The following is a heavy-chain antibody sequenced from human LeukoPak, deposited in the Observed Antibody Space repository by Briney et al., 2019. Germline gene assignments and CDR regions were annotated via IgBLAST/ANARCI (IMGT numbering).Heavy chain of an antibody. CDR1: GFTVSSNY. J-gene: IGHJ4*02. D-gene: IGHD3-22*01. CDR3: ARNLYYYDSSGYYYY. Sequence: GGSLRLSCAASGFTVSSNYMSWVRQAPGKGPEWVSAIYTGGSSYYAGSVKGRFTISRDNSKNTLYLQMNSLRAEDTAVYYCARNLYYYDSSGYYYYWGQGTLVTVSS. V-gene: IGHV3-66*01. CDR2: IYTGGSS.